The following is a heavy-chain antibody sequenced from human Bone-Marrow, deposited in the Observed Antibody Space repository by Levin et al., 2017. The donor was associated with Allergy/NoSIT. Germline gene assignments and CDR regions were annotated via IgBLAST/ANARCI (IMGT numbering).Heavy chain of an antibody. D-gene: IGHD6-19*01. CDR2: ISGSGGST. CDR1: GFTFSSYA. J-gene: IGHJ4*02. V-gene: IGHV3-23*01. Sequence: ESLKISCAASGFTFSSYAMSWVRQAPGKGLEWVSAISGSGGSTYYADSVKGRFTISRDNSKNTLYLQMNSLRAEDTAVYYCAKDLARWLVRGAFDYWGQGTLVTVSS. CDR3: AKDLARWLVRGAFDY.